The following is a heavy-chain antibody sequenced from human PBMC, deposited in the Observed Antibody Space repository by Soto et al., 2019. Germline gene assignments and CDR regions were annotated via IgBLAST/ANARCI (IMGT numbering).Heavy chain of an antibody. CDR2: INPNSGGT. D-gene: IGHD2-2*01. V-gene: IGHV1-2*02. Sequence: ASVKVSCKASGYTFTGYYMHWVRQAPEQGLEWMGWINPNSGGTNYAQKFQGRVTMTRDTSISTAYMELSRLRSDDTAVYYCARGRYCSSTSCRTLVDYWGQGTLVTVSS. J-gene: IGHJ4*02. CDR1: GYTFTGYY. CDR3: ARGRYCSSTSCRTLVDY.